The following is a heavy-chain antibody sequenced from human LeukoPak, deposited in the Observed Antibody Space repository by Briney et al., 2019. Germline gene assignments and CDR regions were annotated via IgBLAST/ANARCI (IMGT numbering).Heavy chain of an antibody. Sequence: GGSLSLSCAASGFTFSDYYMSWIRQVPGKGLEWVSYISSSSSTIYYADSVKGRFTISRDNAKNLLYLQMNSLRAEDTAVYYCAREGGNWGEGYFDYWGQGTLVTVSS. J-gene: IGHJ4*02. V-gene: IGHV3-11*01. D-gene: IGHD7-27*01. CDR1: GFTFSDYY. CDR3: AREGGNWGEGYFDY. CDR2: ISSSSSTI.